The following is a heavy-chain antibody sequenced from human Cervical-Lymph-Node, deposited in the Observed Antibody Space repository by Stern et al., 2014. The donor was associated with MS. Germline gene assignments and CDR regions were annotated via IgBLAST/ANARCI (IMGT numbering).Heavy chain of an antibody. CDR1: GFTFNTSV. D-gene: IGHD2-2*01. CDR2: ISNDGSGA. CDR3: ARGRRSRYCFSNSCYYNWFDT. Sequence: VQLVESGGGVVQPGRSLRLSCAASGFTFNTSVLHWVRQAPGKGLEWVAFISNDGSGAKFADSVKGRFSISRDNSKNTMYLQMNSLRVEDTAVYYCARGRRSRYCFSNSCYYNWFDTWGQGILVTVSS. J-gene: IGHJ5*02. V-gene: IGHV3-30-3*01.